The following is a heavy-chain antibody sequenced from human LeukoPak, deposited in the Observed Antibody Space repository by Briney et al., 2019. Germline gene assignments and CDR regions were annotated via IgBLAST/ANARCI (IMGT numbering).Heavy chain of an antibody. Sequence: PGGSLRLSCAASGFTFNAYSMNWVRQAPGKGLEWVSSINTYGNYLYYADSLKGRFTISRDNAKNSLYLQMNSLRAEDTAVYYCARDPHIVVEPSDRVYFLDSWGQGALVTVSS. CDR2: INTYGNYL. CDR1: GFTFNAYS. D-gene: IGHD2-2*01. V-gene: IGHV3-21*01. J-gene: IGHJ4*02. CDR3: ARDPHIVVEPSDRVYFLDS.